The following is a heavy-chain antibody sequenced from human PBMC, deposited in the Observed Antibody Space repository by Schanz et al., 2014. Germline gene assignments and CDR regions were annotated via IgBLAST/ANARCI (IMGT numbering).Heavy chain of an antibody. CDR2: ISYDGRHK. CDR1: GFTFSGYG. V-gene: IGHV3-30*18. J-gene: IGHJ5*01. CDR3: AKDVYRGYYSVSSDS. D-gene: IGHD5-12*01. Sequence: QVQLVESGGGVVQPGRSLRLSCAASGFTFSGYGMHWVRQAPGKGLEWVAIISYDGRHKNYADSVKGRFTISRDNSKSTLHLQMNSLRAEDTALYYCAKDVYRGYYSVSSDSWGQGTLVTVSS.